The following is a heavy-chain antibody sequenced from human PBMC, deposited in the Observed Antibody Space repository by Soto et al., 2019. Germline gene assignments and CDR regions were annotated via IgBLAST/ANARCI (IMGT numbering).Heavy chain of an antibody. CDR1: GFTFSSYW. D-gene: IGHD3-10*01. V-gene: IGHV3-7*01. J-gene: IGHJ6*02. CDR3: ARIASSGRGGDV. CDR2: IKQEGSEE. Sequence: EVQLVESGGGLVQPGGSLRLSCVDSGFTFSSYWMSWVRQAPVKGLEWVGNIKQEGSEENYVDSVKGRFTISRDNAKNPMYLQMNSLRAEDTAVYYCARIASSGRGGDVWGQGTTVVVSS.